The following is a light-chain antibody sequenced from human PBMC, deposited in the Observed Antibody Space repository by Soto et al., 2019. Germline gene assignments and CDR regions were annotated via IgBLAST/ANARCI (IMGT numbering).Light chain of an antibody. CDR3: HHYET. CDR2: GAS. J-gene: IGKJ1*01. CDR1: QSISGA. Sequence: EIVMTQSPATLSVSPGGRATLSCRASQSISGALAWYQQKPGQAPRLLIYGASTRATSFPDRFSGSGSGTEFTLTISRLEPEDFTVYYCHHYETFGQGTKVDIK. V-gene: IGKV3-15*01.